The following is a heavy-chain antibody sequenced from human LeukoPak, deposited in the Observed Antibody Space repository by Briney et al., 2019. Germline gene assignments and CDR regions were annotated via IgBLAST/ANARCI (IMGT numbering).Heavy chain of an antibody. V-gene: IGHV5-51*01. Sequence: GGSLKISCKGSGYSFTSYWIGWVRQLPGKGLEWMGIIYPGDSDTRYSPSFQGQVTISADKSISTAYLQWSSLKASDTAMYYCARPHVYCSSTSCPFDYWGQGTLVTVSS. CDR3: ARPHVYCSSTSCPFDY. CDR1: GYSFTSYW. J-gene: IGHJ4*02. CDR2: IYPGDSDT. D-gene: IGHD2-2*01.